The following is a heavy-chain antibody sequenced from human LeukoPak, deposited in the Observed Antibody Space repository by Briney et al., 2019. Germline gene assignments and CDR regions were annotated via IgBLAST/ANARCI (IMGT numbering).Heavy chain of an antibody. D-gene: IGHD3-22*01. V-gene: IGHV4-38-2*02. CDR1: GYSISSGFY. CDR2: VYHGGSS. Sequence: PSETLSLTCTVSGYSISSGFYWGWIRQPPGKGLEWIGNVYHGGSSNYNPSLKSRVTMSVDTSKNQFSLKLSSVTAADTAVYYCARDQYYYDSSGPQPLDYWGQGTLVTVSS. CDR3: ARDQYYYDSSGPQPLDY. J-gene: IGHJ4*02.